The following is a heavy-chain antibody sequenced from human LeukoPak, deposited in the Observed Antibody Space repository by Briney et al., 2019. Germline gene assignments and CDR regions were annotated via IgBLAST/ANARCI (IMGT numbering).Heavy chain of an antibody. Sequence: GASVKVSCKASGYTFTSYGISWVRQAPGQGLEWMGWINPNSGGTNYAQKFQGRVTMTRDTSISTAYMELSRLRSDDTAVYYCARVSVAATIWFDPWGQGTLVTVSS. J-gene: IGHJ5*02. CDR1: GYTFTSYG. D-gene: IGHD2-15*01. CDR2: INPNSGGT. CDR3: ARVSVAATIWFDP. V-gene: IGHV1-2*02.